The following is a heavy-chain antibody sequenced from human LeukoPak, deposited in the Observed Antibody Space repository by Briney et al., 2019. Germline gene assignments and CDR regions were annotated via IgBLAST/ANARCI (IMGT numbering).Heavy chain of an antibody. CDR2: INPSGGST. Sequence: RASVKVSCKASGYTFTSYYIHWVRQAPGQGLEWMGVINPSGGSTSYAQSFQGRVIMTRDTSTSTVYMELNTLRSDDTAMYYCARDLGGSFGGYWGQGTLVTVSS. CDR3: ARDLGGSFGGY. D-gene: IGHD1-26*01. CDR1: GYTFTSYY. J-gene: IGHJ4*02. V-gene: IGHV1-46*01.